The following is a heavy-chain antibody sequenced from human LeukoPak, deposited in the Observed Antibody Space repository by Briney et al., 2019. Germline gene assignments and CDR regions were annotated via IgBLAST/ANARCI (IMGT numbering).Heavy chain of an antibody. CDR2: INIDGTTT. V-gene: IGHV3-74*01. D-gene: IGHD1-26*01. CDR3: VKSMGVNDN. J-gene: IGHJ4*02. Sequence: GGSLRLSCAASGFTFSRSWMHWVRQGPGKGLMWVSRINIDGTTTDYADPVKGRFTISRDDAKNTLHLQMNSLTVEDTAVYYCVKSMGVNDNWGQGTLVTVSS. CDR1: GFTFSRSW.